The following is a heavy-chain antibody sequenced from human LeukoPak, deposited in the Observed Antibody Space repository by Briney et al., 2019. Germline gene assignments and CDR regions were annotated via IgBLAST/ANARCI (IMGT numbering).Heavy chain of an antibody. CDR2: ISSSSNYI. CDR1: GFTFSTYS. CDR3: ARDRDYYDSSGYYCY. D-gene: IGHD3-22*01. J-gene: IGHJ4*02. V-gene: IGHV3-21*01. Sequence: GGSLRLSCAASGFTFSTYSMNWVRQAPGKGLEWVSSISSSSNYIYYAESVKGRFTISRDNAKNSLYLQMNSLRAEDTAVYYCARDRDYYDSSGYYCYWGQGTLVTVSS.